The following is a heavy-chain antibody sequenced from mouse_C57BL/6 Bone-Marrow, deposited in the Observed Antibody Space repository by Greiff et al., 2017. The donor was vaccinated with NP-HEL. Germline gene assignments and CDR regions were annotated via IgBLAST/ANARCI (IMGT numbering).Heavy chain of an antibody. Sequence: EVKLVESGEGLVKPGGSLKLSCAASGFTFSSYAMSWVRQTPEKRLEWVAYISSGGAYIYYADTVKGRFTISRDNARNTLYLQMSSLKSEDTAMYYCTRDRPRGSSFYYYAMDYWGQGTSVTVSS. CDR1: GFTFSSYA. V-gene: IGHV5-9-1*02. CDR2: ISSGGAYI. D-gene: IGHD1-1*01. CDR3: TRDRPRGSSFYYYAMDY. J-gene: IGHJ4*01.